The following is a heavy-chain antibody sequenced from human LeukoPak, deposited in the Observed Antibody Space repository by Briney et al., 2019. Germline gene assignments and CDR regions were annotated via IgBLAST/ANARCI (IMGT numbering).Heavy chain of an antibody. CDR3: AKDLNYCSSTSCYQVGDAFDI. J-gene: IGHJ3*02. Sequence: GGSLRLSCAASGFTFSNYPMSWVRQAPGKGLEWVSLISGSGGATYYADSVKGRFTISRDNSKNTLYLQMNSLRAEDTAVYYRAKDLNYCSSTSCYQVGDAFDIWGQGTMVTVSS. V-gene: IGHV3-23*01. CDR2: ISGSGGAT. D-gene: IGHD2-2*01. CDR1: GFTFSNYP.